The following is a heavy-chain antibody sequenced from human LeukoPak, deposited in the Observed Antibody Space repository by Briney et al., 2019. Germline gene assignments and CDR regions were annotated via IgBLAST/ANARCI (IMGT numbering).Heavy chain of an antibody. CDR2: IIPIFGTA. CDR3: AREVGGYYDLYFDY. CDR1: GGTFSSHA. Sequence: SVKVSCKASGGTFSSHAISWVRQAPGQGLEWMGGIIPIFGTANYAQKFQGRVTITTDESTSTAYMELSSLRSEDTAVYYCAREVGGYYDLYFDYWGQGTLVTVSS. D-gene: IGHD3-22*01. J-gene: IGHJ4*02. V-gene: IGHV1-69*05.